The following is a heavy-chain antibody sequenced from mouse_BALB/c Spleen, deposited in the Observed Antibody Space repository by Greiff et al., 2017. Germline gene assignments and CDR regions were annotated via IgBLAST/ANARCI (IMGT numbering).Heavy chain of an antibody. D-gene: IGHD1-1*01. CDR2: INPSTGYT. J-gene: IGHJ3*01. CDR3: ARGDYLAWFAY. Sequence: VKLVESGAELAKPGASVKMSCKASGYTFTSYWMHWVKQRPGQGLEWIGYINPSTGYTEYNQKFKDKATLTADKSSSTACMQLSSLTSEDSAVYYCARGDYLAWFAYWGQGTLVTVSA. V-gene: IGHV1-7*01. CDR1: GYTFTSYW.